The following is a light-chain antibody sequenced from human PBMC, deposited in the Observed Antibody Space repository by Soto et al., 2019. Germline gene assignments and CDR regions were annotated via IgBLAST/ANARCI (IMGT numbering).Light chain of an antibody. V-gene: IGKV1-39*01. J-gene: IGKJ4*01. Sequence: DIQMTQSPSTLSASVGYRFTITCRASQSISSWLAWYQQKPWKAPKLLIYAASSLQSGVPSRFSGSGSGTDFTLTISSLQPEDFATYYCQQSYSTPLTFGGGTKVDIK. CDR3: QQSYSTPLT. CDR1: QSISSW. CDR2: AAS.